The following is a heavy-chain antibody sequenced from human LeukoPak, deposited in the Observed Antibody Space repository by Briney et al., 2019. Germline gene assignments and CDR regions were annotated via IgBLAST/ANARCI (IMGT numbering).Heavy chain of an antibody. CDR1: GGSISSSSYY. Sequence: PSETLSLTCTVSGGSISSSSYYWGWIRQPPGKGLKWIGSIYYSGSTYYNPSLKSRVTISVDTSKNQFSLKLSSVTAADTAVYYCAREGGDYGGNSQFWYFDLWGRGTLVTVSS. CDR2: IYYSGST. J-gene: IGHJ2*01. CDR3: AREGGDYGGNSQFWYFDL. D-gene: IGHD4-23*01. V-gene: IGHV4-39*07.